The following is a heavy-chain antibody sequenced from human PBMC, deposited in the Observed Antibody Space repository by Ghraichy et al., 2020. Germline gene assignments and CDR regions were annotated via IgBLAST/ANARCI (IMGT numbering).Heavy chain of an antibody. D-gene: IGHD1-26*01. CDR3: ARISGRAREGGATTFDY. CDR2: INPSGGST. J-gene: IGHJ4*02. CDR1: GYTFTSYY. V-gene: IGHV1-46*03. Sequence: ASVKVSCKASGYTFTSYYMHWVRQAPGQGLEWMGIINPSGGSTSYAQKFQGRVTMTRDTSTSTVYMELSSLRSEDTAVYYCARISGRAREGGATTFDYWGQGALVTVSS.